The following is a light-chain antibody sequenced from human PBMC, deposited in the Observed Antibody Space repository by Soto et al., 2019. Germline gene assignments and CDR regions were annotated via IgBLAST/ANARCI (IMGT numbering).Light chain of an antibody. Sequence: QSALTQPHSVSGSPGQSVTISCTGTSSDVGAYNYVSWYQQHPGKAPKLMIFDVSKRPSGVPDRFSGSKSSNTASLTISGLQAEDEADYSCCSYAGSYTWVFGGGTKLTVL. CDR2: DVS. V-gene: IGLV2-11*01. J-gene: IGLJ2*01. CDR1: SSDVGAYNY. CDR3: CSYAGSYTWV.